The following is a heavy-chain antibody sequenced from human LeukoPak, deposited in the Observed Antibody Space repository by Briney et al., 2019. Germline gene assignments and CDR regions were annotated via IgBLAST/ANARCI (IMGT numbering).Heavy chain of an antibody. Sequence: SQTLSLTCTVSGGSINSGSYSWTWIRQPAGKGLEWIGRIHISGSTDYTPSLKSRVTISVDTSKNQFSLKLSSVTAADTAVYYCARADIGNVVALDIWGQGTMVTVSS. CDR3: ARADIGNVVALDI. CDR2: IHISGST. D-gene: IGHD3-9*01. J-gene: IGHJ3*02. V-gene: IGHV4-61*02. CDR1: GGSINSGSYS.